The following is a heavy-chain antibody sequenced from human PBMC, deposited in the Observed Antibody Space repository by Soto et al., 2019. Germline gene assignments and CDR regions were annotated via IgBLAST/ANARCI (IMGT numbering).Heavy chain of an antibody. J-gene: IGHJ4*02. CDR1: GYTFTSYG. Sequence: ASVKVSCKASGYTFTSYGISWVRQAPGQGLEWMGWISAYNGNTNYAQKLRGRVTMTTDTSTSTAYMELRSLRSDDTAVYYCAREPYSTYPFDYWGQGTLVTVSS. V-gene: IGHV1-18*01. D-gene: IGHD6-13*01. CDR3: AREPYSTYPFDY. CDR2: ISAYNGNT.